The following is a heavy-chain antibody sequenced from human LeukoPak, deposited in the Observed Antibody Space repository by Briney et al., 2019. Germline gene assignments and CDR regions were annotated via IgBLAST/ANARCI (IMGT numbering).Heavy chain of an antibody. CDR1: GGSISSYY. CDR3: ARSISGTRSKFDC. V-gene: IGHV4-59*08. CDR2: IYYGGRI. Sequence: SETLSLTCTVSGGSISSYYWSWIRQPPGKGLEWIAYIYYGGRINYNPSLKSRATMSIDTAKNQLSVNLTSVTAADTAVYYCARSISGTRSKFDCWGQGTLVTVSS. D-gene: IGHD1/OR15-1a*01. J-gene: IGHJ5*01.